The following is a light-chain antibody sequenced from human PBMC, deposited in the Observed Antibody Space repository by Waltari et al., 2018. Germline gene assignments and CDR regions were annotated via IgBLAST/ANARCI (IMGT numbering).Light chain of an antibody. CDR3: SSYVSSN. Sequence: HSALTQPASVSGSPGQSITISCTGISSDIDHYKSVSWYQQHPGKAPKLIIYDVNVRPSRVSNRFSCSKSGNTASLTISGLQADDEAEYYCSSYVSSNFGSGTKVTVL. CDR2: DVN. V-gene: IGLV2-14*03. CDR1: SSDIDHYKS. J-gene: IGLJ1*01.